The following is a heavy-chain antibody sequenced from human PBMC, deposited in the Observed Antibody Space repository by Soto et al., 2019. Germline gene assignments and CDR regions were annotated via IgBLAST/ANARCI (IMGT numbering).Heavy chain of an antibody. V-gene: IGHV3-23*01. Sequence: EVQLLESGGGLVQPGGSLRLSCAASGFTFSSYAMSWVRQAPGKGLEWVSAISGSGGSTYYADSVKGRFTISRDNSKNTLYLKMNSLRAEDTAVYYCAKSSMITFGGVIVDDAFDIWGQGTMVTVSS. D-gene: IGHD3-16*02. CDR1: GFTFSSYA. J-gene: IGHJ3*02. CDR3: AKSSMITFGGVIVDDAFDI. CDR2: ISGSGGST.